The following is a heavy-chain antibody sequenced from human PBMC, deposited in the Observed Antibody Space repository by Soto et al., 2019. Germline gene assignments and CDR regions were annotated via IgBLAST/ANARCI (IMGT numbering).Heavy chain of an antibody. V-gene: IGHV3-23*01. J-gene: IGHJ6*02. Sequence: EVQLLESGGGSVQPGGSLRLSCTASGFSFDDYAMTWVRQAPGKGLEWVSSISGGGVNTYYADSVMGRFTVSRDNSKNTLFLQMNSRRADDTAVYDCAKERFEGGSNGLDVWGQGTTVAVSS. CDR2: ISGGGVNT. CDR1: GFSFDDYA. CDR3: AKERFEGGSNGLDV. D-gene: IGHD3-9*01.